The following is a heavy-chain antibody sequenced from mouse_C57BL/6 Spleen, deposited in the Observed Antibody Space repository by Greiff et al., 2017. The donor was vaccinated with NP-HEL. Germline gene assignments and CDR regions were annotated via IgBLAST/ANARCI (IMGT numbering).Heavy chain of an antibody. CDR2: INPSTGGT. Sequence: VQLQQSGPELVKPGASVKISCKASGYSFTGYYMNWVKQSPEKSLEWIGEINPSTGGTTYNQKFKAKATLTVDKSSSTAYLQLKSLTSEDSAVYYCARRGDYGSSYQDAMDYWGQGTSVTVSS. V-gene: IGHV1-42*01. J-gene: IGHJ4*01. D-gene: IGHD1-1*01. CDR3: ARRGDYGSSYQDAMDY. CDR1: GYSFTGYY.